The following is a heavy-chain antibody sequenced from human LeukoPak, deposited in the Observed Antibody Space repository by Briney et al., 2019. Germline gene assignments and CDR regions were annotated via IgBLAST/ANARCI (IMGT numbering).Heavy chain of an antibody. J-gene: IGHJ4*02. D-gene: IGHD6-13*01. CDR2: IYYSGST. V-gene: IGHV4-31*03. CDR3: AGVIAAAGTERYYFDY. Sequence: SETLSLTCTASGGSISSGGYYWSWIRQHPGKGLEWIGYIYYSGSTYYNPSLKSRVTISVDTSKNQFSLKLSSVTAADTAVYYCAGVIAAAGTERYYFDYWGQGTLVTVSS. CDR1: GGSISSGGYY.